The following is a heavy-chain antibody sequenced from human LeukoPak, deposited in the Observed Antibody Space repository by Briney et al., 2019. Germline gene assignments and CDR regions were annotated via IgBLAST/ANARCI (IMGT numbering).Heavy chain of an antibody. CDR2: INHSGST. CDR3: SRKGYSYGYYFDY. Sequence: PSETLSLTCVVYGGSFSGYYWSWIRQPPGKGLEWIGEINHSGSTNYNPSLKSRVTISVDKSKNQFSLKVSSVTAADTAVYYCSRKGYSYGYYFDYWGQGTLVTVSS. CDR1: GGSFSGYY. J-gene: IGHJ4*02. V-gene: IGHV4-34*03. D-gene: IGHD5-18*01.